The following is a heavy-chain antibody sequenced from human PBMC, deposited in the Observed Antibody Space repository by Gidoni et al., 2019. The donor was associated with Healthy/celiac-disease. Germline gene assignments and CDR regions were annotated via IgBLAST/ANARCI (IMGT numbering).Heavy chain of an antibody. J-gene: IGHJ3*02. CDR1: GFTFDDYA. D-gene: IGHD3-10*01. Sequence: EVQLVESGGGLVQPGRSLRLSCAASGFTFDDYAMHWVRQAPGKGLEWFSGISWNSGSIGYADSVKGRFTISRDNAKNSLYLQMNSLRAEDTALYYCAKDATYYYGSGRGNNAFDIWGQGTMVTVSS. CDR2: ISWNSGSI. V-gene: IGHV3-9*01. CDR3: AKDATYYYGSGRGNNAFDI.